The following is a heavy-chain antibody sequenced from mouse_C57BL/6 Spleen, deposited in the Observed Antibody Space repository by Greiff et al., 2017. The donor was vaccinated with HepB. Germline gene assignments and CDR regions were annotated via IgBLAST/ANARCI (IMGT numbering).Heavy chain of an antibody. J-gene: IGHJ2*01. CDR2: IYPGSGST. CDR3: ARDSGYLYSFVY. V-gene: IGHV1-55*01. Sequence: VQLQQSGAELVKPGASVKMSCKASGYTFTSYWITWVKQRPGQGLEWIGDIYPGSGSTNYNEKFKSKATLTVDTASSTAYMQLSSLTSEDSAVYYCARDSGYLYSFVYWGQGTTLTVSS. D-gene: IGHD3-2*02. CDR1: GYTFTSYW.